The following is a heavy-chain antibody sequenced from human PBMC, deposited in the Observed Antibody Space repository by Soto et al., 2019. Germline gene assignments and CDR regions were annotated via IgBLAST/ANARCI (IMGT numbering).Heavy chain of an antibody. V-gene: IGHV4-59*01. D-gene: IGHD2-15*01. J-gene: IGHJ5*02. CDR1: GGSISSSY. Sequence: QMHLQESGPGLVKPSETLSLTCTVSGGSISSSYWSWIRQPPGKGLEWLAYIYDDGSANYNPSLKSRATIPLDMSKNQFSLKLTSVTAADTAVYYCARDKYCSGGSCRKNWFDPWGQGTLVTVSS. CDR2: IYDDGSA. CDR3: ARDKYCSGGSCRKNWFDP.